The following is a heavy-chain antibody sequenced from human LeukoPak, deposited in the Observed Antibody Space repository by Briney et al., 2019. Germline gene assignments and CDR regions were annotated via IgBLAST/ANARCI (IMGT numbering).Heavy chain of an antibody. CDR1: GFTFSNYA. CDR2: ISGSGVNT. CDR3: AKDVRVGGGGMDV. V-gene: IGHV3-23*01. Sequence: QPGGSLRLSCAAFGFTFSNYAMNWVRQAPGKGLEWVSLISGSGVNTYYADSVKGRFTISRDNSKNTVSLQMNSLRGVDTAVYYCAKDVRVGGGGMDVWGQGTPVTVSS. D-gene: IGHD1-26*01. J-gene: IGHJ6*02.